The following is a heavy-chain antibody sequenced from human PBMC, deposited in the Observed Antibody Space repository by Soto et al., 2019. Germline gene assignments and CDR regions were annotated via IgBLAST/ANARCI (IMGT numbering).Heavy chain of an antibody. CDR3: AKAPLDKVYARMGYYYYGMDV. CDR2: ISGSGGST. V-gene: IGHV3-23*01. Sequence: AISGSGGSTYYADSVKGRFTISRDNSKNTLYLQMNSLRAEDTAVYYCAKAPLDKVYARMGYYYYGMDVWGQGTTVTVSS. D-gene: IGHD2-8*01. J-gene: IGHJ6*02.